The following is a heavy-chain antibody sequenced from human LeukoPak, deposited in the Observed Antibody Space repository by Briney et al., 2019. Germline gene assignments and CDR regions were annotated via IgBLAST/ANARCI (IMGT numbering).Heavy chain of an antibody. D-gene: IGHD3-22*01. CDR2: IRYDGSNK. Sequence: GGSLRLSCAASGFTFSSYGMHWVRQAPGKGLEWVAFIRYDGSNKYYADSVKGRFTISRDNSKNTLYLQMNSLRAEDTAVYYCARGGIFTMIVVREPFDYWGQGTLVTVSS. CDR1: GFTFSSYG. J-gene: IGHJ4*02. V-gene: IGHV3-30*02. CDR3: ARGGIFTMIVVREPFDY.